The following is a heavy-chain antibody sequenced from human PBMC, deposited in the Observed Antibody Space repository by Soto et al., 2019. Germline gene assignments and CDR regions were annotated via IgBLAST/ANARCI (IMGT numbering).Heavy chain of an antibody. V-gene: IGHV4-59*01. CDR3: ARGSGAVDV. Sequence: QVQLQESGPGLVKPSETLSLTCIVSGGSISSYYWNWIRQPPGKGLEWIGYIYYSGSTNYNPSLKSRVNMSVDTSKNQFSLELSSVSAADTAVYYCARGSGAVDVWGQGTTVTVSS. J-gene: IGHJ6*02. CDR1: GGSISSYY. D-gene: IGHD3-10*01. CDR2: IYYSGST.